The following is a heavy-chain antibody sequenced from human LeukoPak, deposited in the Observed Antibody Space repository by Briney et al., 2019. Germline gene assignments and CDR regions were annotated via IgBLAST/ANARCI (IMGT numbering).Heavy chain of an antibody. CDR2: IKQDRSEK. CDR1: GFTFSSYW. Sequence: GGSLRLSCAASGFTFSSYWMSWVRQAPGKGLEWVANIKQDRSEKYYVDSVKGRFTISRDNAKNSLYLQMNSLRAEDTAVYYCARGGSIAARQGLDYWGQGTLVTVSS. CDR3: ARGGSIAARQGLDY. V-gene: IGHV3-7*03. J-gene: IGHJ4*02. D-gene: IGHD6-6*01.